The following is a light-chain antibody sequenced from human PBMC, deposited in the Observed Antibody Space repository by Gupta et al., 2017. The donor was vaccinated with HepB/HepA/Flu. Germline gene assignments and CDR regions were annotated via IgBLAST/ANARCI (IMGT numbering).Light chain of an antibody. J-gene: IGLJ2*01. V-gene: IGLV1-40*01. Sequence: VLTEPPSVCGAPGQRVTISCTGSSSNIGAGYDVHWYQQLPGTAPKLLIYGTSNRPSGVPDRFSGCKSGTSASLAITGLQAEDEADYYCQSYDSSLSGSVFGGGTKLTVL. CDR3: QSYDSSLSGSV. CDR2: GTS. CDR1: SSNIGAGYD.